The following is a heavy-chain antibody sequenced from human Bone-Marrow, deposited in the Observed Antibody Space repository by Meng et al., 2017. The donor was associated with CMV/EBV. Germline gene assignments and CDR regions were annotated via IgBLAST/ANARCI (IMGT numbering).Heavy chain of an antibody. CDR1: GFTFSSYS. J-gene: IGHJ6*02. CDR2: ISSSGSTI. Sequence: GGSLRLSCVASGFTFSSYSMNWVRQAPGKGLEWVSYISSSGSTIYYADSVKGRFTISRDNAKNSLYLQMNSLRAEDTAVYYCAREVTYYYYGMDVWGQGTTVTVSS. V-gene: IGHV3-48*04. D-gene: IGHD4-11*01. CDR3: AREVTYYYYGMDV.